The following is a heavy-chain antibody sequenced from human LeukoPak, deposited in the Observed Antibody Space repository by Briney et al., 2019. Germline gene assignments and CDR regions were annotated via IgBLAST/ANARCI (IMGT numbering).Heavy chain of an antibody. CDR1: GYTFTSYD. Sequence: GASVKVSCKASGYTFTSYDINWVRQATGQGLEWMGWMNPNSGNTGYAQKFQGRVTITRNTSISTAYMELSSLRSEDTAVYYCARALTYYDFWSGYYTLYYFDYWGQGTPVTVSS. J-gene: IGHJ4*02. D-gene: IGHD3-3*01. CDR2: MNPNSGNT. V-gene: IGHV1-8*03. CDR3: ARALTYYDFWSGYYTLYYFDY.